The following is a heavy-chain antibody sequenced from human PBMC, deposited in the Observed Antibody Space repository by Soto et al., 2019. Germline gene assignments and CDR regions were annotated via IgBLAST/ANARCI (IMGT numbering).Heavy chain of an antibody. V-gene: IGHV3-23*01. CDR3: AKTKELDYYYGMDV. Sequence: EVQLLESGGGLVQPGGSLRLSCAASGFSFSSYAMSWVRQAPGKGLEWVSAISGSGGSTYYADSVKGRFTISGDNSKNTLYLQMNSLRAEDTAVYYCAKTKELDYYYGMDVWGQGTTVTVSS. J-gene: IGHJ6*02. CDR2: ISGSGGST. CDR1: GFSFSSYA.